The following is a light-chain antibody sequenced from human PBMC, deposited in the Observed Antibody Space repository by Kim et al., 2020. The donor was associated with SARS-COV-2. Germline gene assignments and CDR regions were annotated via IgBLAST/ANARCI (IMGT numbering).Light chain of an antibody. CDR2: GKN. J-gene: IGLJ1*01. V-gene: IGLV3-19*01. CDR1: SLRSYF. CDR3: NSRDSSSYHHYV. Sequence: LGQAVRITCQRDSLRSYFASRYQQKRGQAPVLVIYGKNHQPSGIPDRFSGSSSGNTASMTITGAQAEDEDDYYCNSRDSSSYHHYVFGTGTKVTVL.